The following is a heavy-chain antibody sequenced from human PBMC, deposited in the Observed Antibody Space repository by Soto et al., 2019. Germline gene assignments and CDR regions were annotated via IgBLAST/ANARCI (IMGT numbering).Heavy chain of an antibody. Sequence: QVQLVESGGGVVQPGRSLRLSCAASGFTFNNYGMHWVRQAPGKGLEWVAAISNDGRDKYYGDSVKGRLTISRDNYKNKVYLQMNSLRADDTAVYYCAKDQGIAASHGIDWGQGTMVTVSS. J-gene: IGHJ3*01. V-gene: IGHV3-30*18. CDR3: AKDQGIAASHGID. CDR1: GFTFNNYG. D-gene: IGHD6-13*01. CDR2: ISNDGRDK.